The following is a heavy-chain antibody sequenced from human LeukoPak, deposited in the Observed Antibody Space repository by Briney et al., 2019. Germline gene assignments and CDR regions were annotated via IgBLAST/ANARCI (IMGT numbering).Heavy chain of an antibody. CDR2: ISYDGAVR. J-gene: IGHJ4*02. V-gene: IGHV3-30-3*01. Sequence: PGGSLRLSCAASGFPFSRYAIHWVRQAPGKGLEWVTFISYDGAVRSYAESVKGRFTISRDNSKSTLSLQMNSLRPEDTAVYFCARDLSEKYSIDYWGRGTLVTVSS. CDR1: GFPFSRYA. D-gene: IGHD2/OR15-2a*01. CDR3: ARDLSEKYSIDY.